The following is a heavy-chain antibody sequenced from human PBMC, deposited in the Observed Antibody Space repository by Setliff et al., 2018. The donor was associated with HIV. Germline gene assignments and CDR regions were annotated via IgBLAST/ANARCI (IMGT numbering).Heavy chain of an antibody. CDR2: IRSDESDK. V-gene: IGHV3-30*02. CDR1: GFTFSSCG. D-gene: IGHD6-13*01. J-gene: IGHJ4*02. Sequence: PGESLKISCAASGFTFSSCGMHWVRQAPGKGLEWVAFIRSDESDKHYADSVKGRFTISRDNSKSTLYLQMNSLRVEDTAVYYCTKTMYSSRWSGFDYWGQGTPVTVSS. CDR3: TKTMYSSRWSGFDY.